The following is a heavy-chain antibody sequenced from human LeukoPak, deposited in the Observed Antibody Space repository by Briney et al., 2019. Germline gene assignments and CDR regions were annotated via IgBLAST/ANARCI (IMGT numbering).Heavy chain of an antibody. D-gene: IGHD3-22*01. V-gene: IGHV3-23*01. Sequence: PGGSLRLSCAASGFTFSSYSMSWVRQAPGKGLEWVSDISGSGESTHYADSVKGRFTISRDNSKNTLYLQMSSLRGEDTAVYYCARGSPPRRNYDSRGYYSYYFDYWGQGTLVTVSS. CDR2: ISGSGEST. J-gene: IGHJ4*02. CDR3: ARGSPPRRNYDSRGYYSYYFDY. CDR1: GFTFSSYS.